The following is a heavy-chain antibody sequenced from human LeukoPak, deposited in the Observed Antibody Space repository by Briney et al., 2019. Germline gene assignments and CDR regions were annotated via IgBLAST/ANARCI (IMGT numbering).Heavy chain of an antibody. V-gene: IGHV3-53*01. CDR3: ARHGSITMIRGRLRYYYMDV. Sequence: GGSLRLSCAASGFTVSSNYMSWVRQAPGKGLEWVSVIYSGDNTYYSDSVKGRFTISRDNSKNTLYLQMNSLRAEDTAVYYCARHGSITMIRGRLRYYYMDVWGKGTTVTISS. CDR1: GFTVSSNY. D-gene: IGHD3-10*01. CDR2: IYSGDNT. J-gene: IGHJ6*03.